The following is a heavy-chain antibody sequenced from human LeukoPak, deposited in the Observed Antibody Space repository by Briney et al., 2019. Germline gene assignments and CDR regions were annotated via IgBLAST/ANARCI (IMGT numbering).Heavy chain of an antibody. V-gene: IGHV1-18*01. Sequence: ASVKVSCKASGYTFTSYGISWVGQAPGQGLEWMGWISAYNGNTNYAQKLQGRVTMTTDTSTSTAYMELRSLRSDDTAVYYCARVVGLTGYSSNWYSGYYYYMDVWGKGTTVTVSS. J-gene: IGHJ6*03. CDR3: ARVVGLTGYSSNWYSGYYYYMDV. CDR1: GYTFTSYG. CDR2: ISAYNGNT. D-gene: IGHD6-13*01.